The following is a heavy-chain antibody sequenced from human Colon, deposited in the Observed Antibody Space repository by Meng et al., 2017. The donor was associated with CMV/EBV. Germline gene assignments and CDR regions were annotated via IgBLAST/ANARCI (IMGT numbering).Heavy chain of an antibody. CDR2: IYPGDSDT. CDR1: GYDFTTYW. V-gene: IGHV5-51*01. Sequence: GESLKISCKGSGYDFTTYWIGWVRQTPGKGLEWMGVIYPGDSDTRYSPSFQGQFTISVDKSIRTAYLQLSSLKASDNAMYYCARRSYYYSSRSHPPSMDVWGQGTTVTVSS. J-gene: IGHJ6*02. D-gene: IGHD3-10*01. CDR3: ARRSYYYSSRSHPPSMDV.